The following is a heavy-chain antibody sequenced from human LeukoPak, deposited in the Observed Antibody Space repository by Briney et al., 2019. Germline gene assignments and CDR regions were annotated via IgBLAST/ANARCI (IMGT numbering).Heavy chain of an antibody. J-gene: IGHJ4*02. CDR2: IKQDGSEK. CDR3: ARVDIVVVPAAIGNDC. Sequence: AGGSLRLSCAASGFTFSSYWMSWVRQAPGKGLEWVANIKQDGSEKYYVDSVKGRFTISRDNAKNSLYLQMNSLRAEDTAVYYCARVDIVVVPAAIGNDCWGQGTLVTVSS. CDR1: GFTFSSYW. D-gene: IGHD2-2*02. V-gene: IGHV3-7*01.